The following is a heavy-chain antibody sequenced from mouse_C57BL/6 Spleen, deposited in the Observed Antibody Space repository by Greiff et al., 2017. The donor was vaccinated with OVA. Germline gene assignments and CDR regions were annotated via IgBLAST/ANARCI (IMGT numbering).Heavy chain of an antibody. CDR2: FYPGDGDT. CDR1: GYAFSSYW. Sequence: VQLQQSGAELVKPGASVKISCKASGYAFSSYWMNWVKQRPGKGLVWIGQFYPGDGDTNYNGKFKGKATLTADKSSSTAYMQLSSLTSEDSAVYFCARRGNYYGSSYEALAYWGQGTLVTVSA. V-gene: IGHV1-80*01. J-gene: IGHJ3*01. D-gene: IGHD1-1*01. CDR3: ARRGNYYGSSYEALAY.